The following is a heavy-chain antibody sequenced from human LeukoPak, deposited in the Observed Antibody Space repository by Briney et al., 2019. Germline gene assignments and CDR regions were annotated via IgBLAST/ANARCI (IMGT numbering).Heavy chain of an antibody. CDR1: GGSISIGSYY. CDR3: ARAWGPSNYDLWSSPLGD. Sequence: PSETLSLTCTVSGGSISIGSYYWSWIRQPAGKGLEWIGRMYSNGSPNYNPSLKSRVTISGDTSKNQFSLKLSSVTAADTAVYYCARAWGPSNYDLWSSPLGDWGQGTLVTVSS. V-gene: IGHV4-61*02. D-gene: IGHD3-3*01. CDR2: MYSNGSP. J-gene: IGHJ4*02.